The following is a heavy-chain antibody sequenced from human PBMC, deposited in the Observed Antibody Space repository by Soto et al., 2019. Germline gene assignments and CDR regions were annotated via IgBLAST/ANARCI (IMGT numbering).Heavy chain of an antibody. CDR2: VYYSGST. V-gene: IGHV4-59*01. D-gene: IGHD5-18*01. J-gene: IGHJ4*02. Sequence: QVRLQESGPGLVKPSETLSLTCTVSGGSIRSYYWSWIRQPPGKGLEWIGYVYYSGSTDYNPSLKSRVTISVDTSKNQFSLKLRSVTAADTAVYYCARDSYNFEDWGQGTLVTVSS. CDR3: ARDSYNFED. CDR1: GGSIRSYY.